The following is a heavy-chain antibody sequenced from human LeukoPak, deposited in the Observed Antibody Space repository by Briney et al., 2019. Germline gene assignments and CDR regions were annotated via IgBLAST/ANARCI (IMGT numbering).Heavy chain of an antibody. D-gene: IGHD3-10*01. CDR1: GYSFTSSW. Sequence: GDSLKISCQGSGYSFTSSWIGWVRQMPGKGLEWMGTIYPGDSGTRYSPSFQGQVTISADKSIRTAYLQWSSLKASDTAMYYCARPMYGSGSGAYFDYWGQGTLVTVSS. J-gene: IGHJ4*02. V-gene: IGHV5-51*01. CDR2: IYPGDSGT. CDR3: ARPMYGSGSGAYFDY.